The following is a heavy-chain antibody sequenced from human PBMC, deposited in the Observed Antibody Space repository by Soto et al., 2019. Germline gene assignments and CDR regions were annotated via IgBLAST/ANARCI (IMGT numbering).Heavy chain of an antibody. CDR1: DYSIRTGYY. J-gene: IGHJ4*02. D-gene: IGHD2-8*01. CDR2: ISHSGGS. Sequence: PSETLSLTCAVSDYSIRTGYYWAWIRQSPTKGLEWIGSISHSGGSSYNPSLESRATISLDTSKNQFFLTMTSVTAADTAIYYCAREGPPKWRFGFVSCAQGLLV. CDR3: AREGPPKWRFGFVS. V-gene: IGHV4-38-2*02.